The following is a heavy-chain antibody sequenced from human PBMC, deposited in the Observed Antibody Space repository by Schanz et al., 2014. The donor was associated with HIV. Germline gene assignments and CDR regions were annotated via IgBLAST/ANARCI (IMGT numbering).Heavy chain of an antibody. V-gene: IGHV1-69*06. CDR2: FNVMLSKI. D-gene: IGHD3-10*01. J-gene: IGHJ4*02. CDR3: VRGVIYYDSGSYYNYFDY. CDR1: GGTFRSNA. Sequence: QVQLVQSGAEVKKPGSSVKVSCKASGGTFRSNAITWVRQAPGQGLEWIGHFNVMLSKINSAQKFQGRVTMTADKSTSAAYMELSSLRSEDTAVYYCVRGVIYYDSGSYYNYFDYWGQGTLVTVSS.